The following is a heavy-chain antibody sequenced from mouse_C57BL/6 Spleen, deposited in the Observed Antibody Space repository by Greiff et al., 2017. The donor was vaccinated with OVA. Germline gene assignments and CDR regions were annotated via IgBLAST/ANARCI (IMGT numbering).Heavy chain of an antibody. CDR1: GYTFTGYW. Sequence: VQLQQSGAELMKPGASVKLSCKAPGYTFTGYWIEWVKQRPGHGLEWIGEILPGRGSTNYHAQLKGTVTFTADTSSNTAYMQLSSLTTEDSAIYYCTKIIYYDYDGLDYWGKGTTLTVSS. CDR2: ILPGRGST. J-gene: IGHJ2*01. V-gene: IGHV1-9*01. CDR3: TKIIYYDYDGLDY. D-gene: IGHD2-4*01.